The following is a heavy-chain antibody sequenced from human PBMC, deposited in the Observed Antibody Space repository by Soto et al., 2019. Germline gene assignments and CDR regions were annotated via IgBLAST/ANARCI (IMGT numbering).Heavy chain of an antibody. D-gene: IGHD3-10*01. Sequence: GESLKISCKGSGYSFTSYWIGWVRQMPGKGLEWMGIIYPGDSNTRYSPSLQGQVTISVDKSISTAYLQWSSLKATDTAMYYCARRRRGGRYYYYGMDVWGQGTTVTVSS. CDR1: GYSFTSYW. V-gene: IGHV5-51*01. CDR2: IYPGDSNT. J-gene: IGHJ6*02. CDR3: ARRRRGGRYYYYGMDV.